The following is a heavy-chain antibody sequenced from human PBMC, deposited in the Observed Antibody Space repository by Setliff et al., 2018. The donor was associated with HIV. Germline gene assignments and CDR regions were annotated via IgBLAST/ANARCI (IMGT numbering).Heavy chain of an antibody. CDR3: ARAVQLGYFDY. J-gene: IGHJ4*02. Sequence: SETLSLTCTVSGGSISSGSYYWSWIRQPAGKGLECIGRIYTSGSTNYNPSLKSRVTISVDTSKNQFSLKLSSVTAADTAVYYCARAVQLGYFDYWGQGTLVTVSS. CDR2: IYTSGST. V-gene: IGHV4-61*02. CDR1: GGSISSGSYY. D-gene: IGHD6-6*01.